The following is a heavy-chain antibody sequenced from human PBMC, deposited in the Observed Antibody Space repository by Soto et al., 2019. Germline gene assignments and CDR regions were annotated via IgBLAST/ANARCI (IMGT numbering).Heavy chain of an antibody. J-gene: IGHJ6*02. CDR3: ARSQGSSTSLEIYYYYYYGMEV. CDR1: GGTFGSYA. V-gene: IGHV1-69*01. CDR2: IIPIPGTA. D-gene: IGHD2-2*01. Sequence: QVQLVQSGAEVKKPGSSLKVSCKASGGTFGSYAISWVRQAPGQGLEWMGGIIPIPGTANYAQTFQGRVTIAADESTSKAYMVFSSLRSEDTAVYYCARSQGSSTSLEIYYYYYYGMEVWGQGTTVTVSS.